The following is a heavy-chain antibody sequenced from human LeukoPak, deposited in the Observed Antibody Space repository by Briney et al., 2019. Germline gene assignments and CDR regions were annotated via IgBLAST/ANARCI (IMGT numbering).Heavy chain of an antibody. CDR3: ARGPTFYDYVWGSYRYYYGMDV. J-gene: IGHJ6*02. V-gene: IGHV4-59*01. CDR2: IYYSGST. Sequence: SETLSLTCTVSGGSISSYYWSWIRQPPGKGLEWIGYIYYSGSTNYNPSLKSRVTISVDTSKNQFSLKLSSVTAADTAVYYCARGPTFYDYVWGSYRYYYGMDVWGQGTTVTVPS. D-gene: IGHD3-16*02. CDR1: GGSISSYY.